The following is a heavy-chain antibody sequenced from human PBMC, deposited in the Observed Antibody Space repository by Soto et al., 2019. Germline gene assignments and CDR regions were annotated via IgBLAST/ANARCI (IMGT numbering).Heavy chain of an antibody. Sequence: ASVKVSCKASGYTFTSYDINWVRQATGQGLEWMGWMNPNSGNTGYAQKFQGRVTMTRNTSISTAYMELSSLRSEDTAVYYCARVAVPTRASDIWGQGTMVTVSS. CDR2: MNPNSGNT. V-gene: IGHV1-8*01. CDR1: GYTFTSYD. CDR3: ARVAVPTRASDI. D-gene: IGHD1-1*01. J-gene: IGHJ3*02.